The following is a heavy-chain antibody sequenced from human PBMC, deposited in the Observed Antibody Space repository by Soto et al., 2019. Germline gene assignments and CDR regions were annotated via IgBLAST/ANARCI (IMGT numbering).Heavy chain of an antibody. D-gene: IGHD3-10*01. J-gene: IGHJ4*02. CDR2: IYYSGST. Sequence: SETLSLTCTVSGGSISSYYWSWIRQPPGKGLEWIGYIYYSGSTNYNPSLKSRVTISVDTSKNQFSLKLNSMTAADTAVYYCARHNYGSGSTYFDYWGQGTPVTVS. V-gene: IGHV4-59*08. CDR1: GGSISSYY. CDR3: ARHNYGSGSTYFDY.